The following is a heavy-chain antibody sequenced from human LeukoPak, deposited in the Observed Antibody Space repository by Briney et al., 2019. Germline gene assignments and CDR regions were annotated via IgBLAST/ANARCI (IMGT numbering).Heavy chain of an antibody. CDR2: INHSGST. D-gene: IGHD5-12*01. CDR1: GGSFSGYY. CDR3: AAQMATRAHNWFDP. V-gene: IGHV4-34*01. J-gene: IGHJ5*02. Sequence: SETLSLTCAVYGGSFSGYYWSWIRQPPGKGLEWIGEINHSGSTNYNPSLKSRVTMSVDTFKNQFSLKLSSVTAADTAVYYCAAQMATRAHNWFDPWGQGTLVTVSS.